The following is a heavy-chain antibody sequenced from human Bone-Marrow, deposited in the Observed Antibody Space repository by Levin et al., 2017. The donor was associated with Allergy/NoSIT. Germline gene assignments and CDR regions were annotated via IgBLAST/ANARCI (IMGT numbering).Heavy chain of an antibody. V-gene: IGHV1-8*01. CDR2: MNPNSGNT. Sequence: GASVKVSCKASGYTFTSYDINWVRQATGQGLEWMGWMNPNSGNTGYAQKFQGRVTMTRNTSISTAYMELSSLRSEDTAVYYCARGLKKPILRFEKWDSNDWFDPWGQGTLVTVSS. CDR1: GYTFTSYD. D-gene: IGHD3-3*01. J-gene: IGHJ5*02. CDR3: ARGLKKPILRFEKWDSNDWFDP.